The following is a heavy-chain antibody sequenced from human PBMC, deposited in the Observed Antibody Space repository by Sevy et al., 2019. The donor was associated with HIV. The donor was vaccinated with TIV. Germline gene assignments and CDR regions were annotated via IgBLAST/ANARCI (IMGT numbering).Heavy chain of an antibody. V-gene: IGHV3-15*01. CDR1: GFTFSYAW. CDR3: NTDPIIVLLVTDGMDV. D-gene: IGHD2-8*02. CDR2: IKAKSDGGTR. Sequence: GGSLRLSCAASGFTFSYAWMSWVRQAPGKGLEWVGRIKAKSDGGTRDYAAPVKGRFTISRDDSKNTLYLQMNSLKTEDTGIYYCNTDPIIVLLVTDGMDVWGQGTTVTISS. J-gene: IGHJ6*02.